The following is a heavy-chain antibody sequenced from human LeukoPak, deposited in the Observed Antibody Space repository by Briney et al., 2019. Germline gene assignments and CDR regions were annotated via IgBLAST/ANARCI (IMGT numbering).Heavy chain of an antibody. CDR1: GFTFSSYA. CDR2: ISGSGGST. CDR3: AKDYCSGSSCYSGLDF. J-gene: IGHJ4*02. V-gene: IGHV3-23*01. Sequence: GGSLRLSCAASGFTFSSYAMSWVRQAPGKGLEWVSVISGSGGSTYYADSVKGRFTISRDNSKNSLYLQMNSLRAEDTAVYYCAKDYCSGSSCYSGLDFWGQGALVTVSS. D-gene: IGHD2-15*01.